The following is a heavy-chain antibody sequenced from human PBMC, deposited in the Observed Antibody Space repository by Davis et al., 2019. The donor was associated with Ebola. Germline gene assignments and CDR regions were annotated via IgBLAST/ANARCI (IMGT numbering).Heavy chain of an antibody. CDR1: GFTFGDYA. Sequence: GESLKISCTASGFTFGDYAMSWFRQAPGKGLEWVGFIRSKAYGGTTEYAASVKGRFTISRDDSKSIAYLQMNSLKTEDTAVYYCTRDPKYSGYIDYWGQGTLVTVSS. CDR3: TRDPKYSGYIDY. D-gene: IGHD5-12*01. V-gene: IGHV3-49*03. J-gene: IGHJ4*02. CDR2: IRSKAYGGTT.